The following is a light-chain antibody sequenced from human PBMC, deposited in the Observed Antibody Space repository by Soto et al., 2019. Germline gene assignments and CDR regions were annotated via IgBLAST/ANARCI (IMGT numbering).Light chain of an antibody. CDR1: QSVLYSSNNKNY. Sequence: DIVMTQSPDSLAVSLGERATINCKSSQSVLYSSNNKNYLAWYQQKPGQPPKLLIYWASTRESGVPDRFSGSESGTDFTHTISSLQAEDVAVYYCQQYYSTPWTFGQGTKVEIK. CDR3: QQYYSTPWT. J-gene: IGKJ1*01. V-gene: IGKV4-1*01. CDR2: WAS.